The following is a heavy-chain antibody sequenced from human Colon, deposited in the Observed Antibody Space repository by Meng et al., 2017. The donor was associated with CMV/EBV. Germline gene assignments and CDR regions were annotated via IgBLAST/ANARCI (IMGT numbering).Heavy chain of an antibody. CDR1: GDSIKSHH. J-gene: IGHJ4*02. Sequence: SETLSLTCTVSGDSIKSHHWTWIRQPPGKGLEWIGYIYYSGTTDYNPSLKRRVTISVDTSKNQFSLNLTSVTAADTAVYYCAGGKGDRGPYDYWGQGTLVTVSS. V-gene: IGHV4-59*11. D-gene: IGHD3-10*01. CDR2: IYYSGTT. CDR3: AGGKGDRGPYDY.